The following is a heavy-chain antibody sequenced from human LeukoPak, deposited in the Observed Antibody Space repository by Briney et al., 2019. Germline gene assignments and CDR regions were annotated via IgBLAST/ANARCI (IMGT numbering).Heavy chain of an antibody. CDR1: GGSLSGYY. J-gene: IGHJ3*02. CDR3: ARLPVGPTTRGAFDI. V-gene: IGHV4-34*01. Sequence: PSESLSLTCAVSGGSLSGYYWSWIRQPPGKGLEWLGQVNQRGSTNYNPSLISRVTLSVDTPKNEVFLQLISVTAADTAVYYCARLPVGPTTRGAFDIWGQGTMVTVSP. CDR2: VNQRGST. D-gene: IGHD1-26*01.